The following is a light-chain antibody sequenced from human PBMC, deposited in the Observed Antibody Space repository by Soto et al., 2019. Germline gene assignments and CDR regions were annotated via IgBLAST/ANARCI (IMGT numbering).Light chain of an antibody. CDR1: QSVSSY. CDR2: DAS. J-gene: IGKJ2*01. CDR3: QQRSNWLYT. Sequence: EIVLTQSPATLSLSPGERATLSCRASQSVSSYLAWYQQKPGQAPRLLIYDASNRATGIPARFSGSGSGTDFTLTISSLETEDFEVYYCQQRSNWLYTFGQGTKLEIK. V-gene: IGKV3-11*01.